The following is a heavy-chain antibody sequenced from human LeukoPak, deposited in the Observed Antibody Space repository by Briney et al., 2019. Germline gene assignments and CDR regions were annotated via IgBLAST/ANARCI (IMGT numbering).Heavy chain of an antibody. CDR1: GGTFSSYA. Sequence: EASVKVSCKASGGTFSSYAISWVRQAPGQGLEWMGGIIPIFGTANYAQKFQGRVTITADESTSTAYMELSSLRSEDTAVYYCASIFHYCSSTSCHNDAFDIWGQGTMVTVSS. CDR2: IIPIFGTA. J-gene: IGHJ3*02. V-gene: IGHV1-69*13. D-gene: IGHD2-2*01. CDR3: ASIFHYCSSTSCHNDAFDI.